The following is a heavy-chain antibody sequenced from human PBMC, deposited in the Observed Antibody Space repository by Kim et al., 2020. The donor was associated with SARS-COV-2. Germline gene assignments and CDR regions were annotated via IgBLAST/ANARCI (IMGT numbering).Heavy chain of an antibody. J-gene: IGHJ4*02. CDR2: TI. D-gene: IGHD3-10*01. CDR3: ARDLGTGFDY. V-gene: IGHV3-48*02. Sequence: TIYYADSVKGRFTISRDNAKNSLYLQMNSLGDEDTAVYYCARDLGTGFDYWGQGTLVTVSS.